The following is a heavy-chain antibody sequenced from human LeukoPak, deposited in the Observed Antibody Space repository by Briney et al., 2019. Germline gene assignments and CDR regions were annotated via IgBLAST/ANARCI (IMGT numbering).Heavy chain of an antibody. CDR3: AREYTAMVRRVYHYYGMDV. J-gene: IGHJ6*02. CDR1: GFTFSSYS. CDR2: ISSSSSYI. V-gene: IGHV3-21*01. D-gene: IGHD5-18*01. Sequence: GGSLRLSCAASGFTFSSYSVNWVRQAPGKGLEWVSSISSSSSYIYYADSVKGRFTISRDNAKNSLYLQMNSLRAEDTAVYYCAREYTAMVRRVYHYYGMDVWGQGTTVTVSS.